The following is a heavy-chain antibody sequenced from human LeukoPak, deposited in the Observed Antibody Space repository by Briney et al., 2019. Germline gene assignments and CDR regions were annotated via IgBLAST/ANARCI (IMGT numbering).Heavy chain of an antibody. D-gene: IGHD6-13*01. J-gene: IGHJ4*02. Sequence: PGGSLRLSCVASGFTFSSHGMHWVRQAPGKGPEWVAFIRYDGTNKYYADSVKGRFTISRDNSKNTLYLQMNSRRAEDPAVYYCANQSGIAEPEPFDYGGQGTLVTVSS. CDR3: ANQSGIAEPEPFDY. CDR1: GFTFSSHG. V-gene: IGHV3-30*02. CDR2: IRYDGTNK.